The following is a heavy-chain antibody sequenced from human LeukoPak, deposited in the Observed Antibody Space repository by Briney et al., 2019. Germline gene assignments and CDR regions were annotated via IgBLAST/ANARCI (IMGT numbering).Heavy chain of an antibody. D-gene: IGHD3-9*01. CDR3: ARALRYFDLPGPMDV. CDR2: ISSSSSTI. CDR1: GFTFSSYS. V-gene: IGHV3-48*04. Sequence: GGSLRLSCAASGFTFSSYSMNWVRQAPGKGPEWVSYISSSSSTIYYADSVKGRFTISRDNAKNSLYLQMNSLRAEDTAVYYCARALRYFDLPGPMDVWGQGTTVTVSS. J-gene: IGHJ6*02.